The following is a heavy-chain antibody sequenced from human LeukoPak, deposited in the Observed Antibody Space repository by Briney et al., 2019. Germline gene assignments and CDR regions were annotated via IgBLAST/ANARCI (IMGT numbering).Heavy chain of an antibody. CDR2: ISGSGLST. D-gene: IGHD3-22*01. CDR3: AKRGGFDSSGYYQPPEDY. J-gene: IGHJ4*02. V-gene: IGHV3-23*01. Sequence: GGSLRLSCVASGFTFSNFAISWVRQAPGKGLEWVSAISGSGLSTYYADSVKGRFTISRDNSKNTVYLQMNGLSAEDTAVYYCAKRGGFDSSGYYQPPEDYWGQGTLVTVSS. CDR1: GFTFSNFA.